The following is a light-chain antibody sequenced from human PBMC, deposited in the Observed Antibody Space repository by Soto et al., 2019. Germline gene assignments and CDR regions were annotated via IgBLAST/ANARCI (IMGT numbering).Light chain of an antibody. Sequence: QSALTQPRSVSGSPGQSVTISCTGTSSDVGAYNYVSWYQQHPDKAPKLMIYDVYKRPSGVPDRLSGSKSGNTASLTFSGLQVEDEADYSCGSNAGGSTHHVFGTVTKVTVL. CDR3: GSNAGGSTHHV. CDR1: SSDVGAYNY. CDR2: DVY. V-gene: IGLV2-11*01. J-gene: IGLJ1*01.